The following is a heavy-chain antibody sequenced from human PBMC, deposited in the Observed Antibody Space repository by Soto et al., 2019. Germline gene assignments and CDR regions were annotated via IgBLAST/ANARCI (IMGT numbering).Heavy chain of an antibody. J-gene: IGHJ4*02. CDR3: ARTSVGKFGYFDY. Sequence: PGGSLRLSCAASGFTFSDYYMTWIRQAPGKGLEWFTYISSSGGTIYYADSVKGRFTISRDNPKNSLYLQMNSLRAEDTAVYYCARTSVGKFGYFDYWGQGTPVTVSS. CDR2: ISSSGGTI. CDR1: GFTFSDYY. D-gene: IGHD3-16*01. V-gene: IGHV3-11*01.